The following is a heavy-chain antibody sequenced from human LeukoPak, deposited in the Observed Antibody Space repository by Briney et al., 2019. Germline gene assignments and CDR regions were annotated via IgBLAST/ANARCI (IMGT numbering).Heavy chain of an antibody. CDR1: SGSITNYY. D-gene: IGHD6-19*01. Sequence: SETLSLTCTVSSGSITNYYWSWIRQPPGKGLEWIGFIYYSGNTNYNPSLKSRVTISVDTSKNQFSLKLSSMTAADTAVYYCARGGGVRTGSGWRPGNWFDPWGQGTLVIVSS. J-gene: IGHJ5*02. V-gene: IGHV4-59*01. CDR3: ARGGGVRTGSGWRPGNWFDP. CDR2: IYYSGNT.